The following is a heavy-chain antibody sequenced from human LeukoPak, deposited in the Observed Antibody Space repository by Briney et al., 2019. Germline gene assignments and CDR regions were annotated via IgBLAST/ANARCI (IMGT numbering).Heavy chain of an antibody. CDR3: VRESGSSGLDY. CDR2: IYHSGST. Sequence: SETLSLTCAVSGYSISSGYYWGWIRQPPGKGLEWIGSIYHSGSTYYNPSLKSRVTISVDTSKNQFSLKLSSVTAADTAVYYCVRESGSSGLDYWGKGTLVTVSS. CDR1: GYSISSGYY. J-gene: IGHJ4*02. V-gene: IGHV4-38-2*02. D-gene: IGHD6-19*01.